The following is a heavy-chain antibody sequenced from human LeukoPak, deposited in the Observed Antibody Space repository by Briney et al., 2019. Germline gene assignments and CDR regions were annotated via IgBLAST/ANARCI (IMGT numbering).Heavy chain of an antibody. CDR2: IYYSGST. CDR1: GGSISSYY. J-gene: IGHJ4*02. V-gene: IGHV4-59*01. Sequence: SETLSLTCTVSGGSISSYYWSWIRPPPGKGLEWIGYIYYSGSTNYNPSLKSRVTISVDTSKNQFSLKLSSVTAADTAVYYCARAVYDSSGYYHNWGQGTLVTVSS. CDR3: ARAVYDSSGYYHN. D-gene: IGHD3-22*01.